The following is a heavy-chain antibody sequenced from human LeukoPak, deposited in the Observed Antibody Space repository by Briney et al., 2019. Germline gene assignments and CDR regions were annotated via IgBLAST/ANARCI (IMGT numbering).Heavy chain of an antibody. CDR2: IYYSGYT. J-gene: IGHJ6*03. V-gene: IGHV4-59*01. Sequence: PSETLSLTCTVSGGSISSYYWSWIRQPPGKGLEWIGCIYYSGYTNYKSSLKSRVTISVDTSKNQFSLKLSSVTAADTAVYYCARTTMVRGTYYMDVWGKGTTVTVSS. CDR3: ARTTMVRGTYYMDV. D-gene: IGHD3-10*01. CDR1: GGSISSYY.